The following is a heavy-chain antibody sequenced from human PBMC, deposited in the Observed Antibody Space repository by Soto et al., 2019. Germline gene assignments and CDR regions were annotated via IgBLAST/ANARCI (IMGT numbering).Heavy chain of an antibody. D-gene: IGHD2-2*01. V-gene: IGHV4-31*02. J-gene: IGHJ6*02. CDR3: ARAPGIVVVPAARDYYYGMDV. CDR1: GGSISSGGYY. Sequence: PSETLSLTXTVSGGSISSGGYYWSWIRQHPGKGLEWIGYIYYSGSTYYNPSLKSRVTISVDTSKNQFSLKLSSVTAADTAVYYCARAPGIVVVPAARDYYYGMDVWGQGTTVTVSS. CDR2: IYYSGST.